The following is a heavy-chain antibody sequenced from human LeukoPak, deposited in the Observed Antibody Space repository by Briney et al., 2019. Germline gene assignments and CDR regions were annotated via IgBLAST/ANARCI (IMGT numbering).Heavy chain of an antibody. J-gene: IGHJ5*02. CDR3: ARDPTVTTQDNWFDP. CDR1: GYTFTGYY. CDR2: INPNSGDT. Sequence: GASVKVSCKASGYTFTGYYIHWVRQAPGQGLEWVGWINPNSGDTKFAQKFQGRVTMTRDTSISTVYMELSRLTSDDTAVYYCARDPTVTTQDNWFDPWGQGTLVTVPS. V-gene: IGHV1-2*02. D-gene: IGHD4-17*01.